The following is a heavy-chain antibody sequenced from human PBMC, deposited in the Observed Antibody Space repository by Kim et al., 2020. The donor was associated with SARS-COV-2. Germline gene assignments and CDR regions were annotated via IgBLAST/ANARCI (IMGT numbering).Heavy chain of an antibody. CDR2: IYYSGST. CDR1: GGSISSGDYY. V-gene: IGHV4-30-4*01. Sequence: SETLSLTCTVSGGSISSGDYYWNWIRQPPGKGLEWIGYIYYSGSTYYNPSLKSRVTISIDTSKIHFSLKLSSVTAADTAVYYCARGYDSSGYRLDYWGQGTLVTVSS. D-gene: IGHD3-22*01. J-gene: IGHJ4*02. CDR3: ARGYDSSGYRLDY.